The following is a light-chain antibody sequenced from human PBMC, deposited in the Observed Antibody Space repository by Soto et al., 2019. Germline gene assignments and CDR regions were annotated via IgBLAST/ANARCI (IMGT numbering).Light chain of an antibody. V-gene: IGLV2-11*01. CDR3: CSYADNYFDV. CDR2: DVS. J-gene: IGLJ1*01. Sequence: QSALTQPRSVSGSPGQSVTFSCTGTSSDVGGYDYVSWYQHHPGKAPKLIIFDVSKRPSGVPDRFSGSKSGNTASLTISGLQAEDEADYHCCSYADNYFDVFGSGTKLTVL. CDR1: SSDVGGYDY.